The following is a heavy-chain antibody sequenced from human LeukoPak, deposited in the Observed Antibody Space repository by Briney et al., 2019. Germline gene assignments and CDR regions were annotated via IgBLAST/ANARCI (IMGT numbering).Heavy chain of an antibody. CDR1: GGTFSNDS. D-gene: IGHD1-26*01. Sequence: SVKVSCKVSGGTFSNDSITWVRQAPGQGLEWVGGITPIFDTPNYAPKLQGRLTINADGSTSTVYMELRSLRSEDTAVYFCARGPPPLYSGSYRPLDHWGQGTLSPSPQ. J-gene: IGHJ4*02. CDR2: ITPIFDTP. CDR3: ARGPPPLYSGSYRPLDH. V-gene: IGHV1-69*13.